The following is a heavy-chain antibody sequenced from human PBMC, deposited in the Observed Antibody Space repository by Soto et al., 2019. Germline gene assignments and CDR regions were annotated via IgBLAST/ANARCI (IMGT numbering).Heavy chain of an antibody. CDR1: GFSFSDYY. V-gene: IGHV3-11*06. D-gene: IGHD3-22*01. Sequence: QVQLVESGGGLVKPGGSLRLSCAASGFSFSDYYMNWIRQAPGKGLEWISYISSSGAYTNYADSVRGRFTMSRDSAKNSLLLQMDGLRAEDTAFYYGARAKLVVEGPFDYWGQGTLVTVSS. J-gene: IGHJ4*02. CDR2: ISSSGAYT. CDR3: ARAKLVVEGPFDY.